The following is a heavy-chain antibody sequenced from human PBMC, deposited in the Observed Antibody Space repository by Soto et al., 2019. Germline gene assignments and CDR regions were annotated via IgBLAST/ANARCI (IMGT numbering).Heavy chain of an antibody. V-gene: IGHV1-69*13. D-gene: IGHD6-19*01. Sequence: GASVKVSCKASGVTFSSYAISWVRQAPGQGLEWMGGIIPIFGTANYAQKFQGRVTITADESTSTAYMELSSLRSEDTAVYYCARVAVAGSWGLNWFDPWGQGTLVTVSS. J-gene: IGHJ5*02. CDR3: ARVAVAGSWGLNWFDP. CDR1: GVTFSSYA. CDR2: IIPIFGTA.